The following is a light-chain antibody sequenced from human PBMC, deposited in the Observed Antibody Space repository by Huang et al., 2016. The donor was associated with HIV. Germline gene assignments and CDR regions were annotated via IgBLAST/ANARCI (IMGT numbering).Light chain of an antibody. CDR1: QTVSKY. CDR2: DAS. Sequence: EIVLTQSPDTLSLSPGERATLSCRASQTVSKYLAWYQHKPGQSSRLLIYDASKRAAGIPARFSGSGSGTDFTLSISSLEPEDFAVYYCQQRDNWPPMYTFGQGTKLEIK. J-gene: IGKJ2*01. CDR3: QQRDNWPPMYT. V-gene: IGKV3-11*01.